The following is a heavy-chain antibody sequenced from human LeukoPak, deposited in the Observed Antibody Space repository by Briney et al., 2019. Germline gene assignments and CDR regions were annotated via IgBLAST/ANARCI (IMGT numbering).Heavy chain of an antibody. D-gene: IGHD6-25*01. J-gene: IGHJ4*02. V-gene: IGHV3-53*01. CDR1: GFTVSSNY. CDR3: ARGGYVKVLDY. CDR2: IYSGGST. Sequence: GGSLRLSCAASGFTVSSNYMSWVRQAPGKGLEWVSVIYSGGSTYYADSVKGRFTISRDNSKNTLYLQMSSLRAEDTAVYYCARGGYVKVLDYWGQGTLVTVSS.